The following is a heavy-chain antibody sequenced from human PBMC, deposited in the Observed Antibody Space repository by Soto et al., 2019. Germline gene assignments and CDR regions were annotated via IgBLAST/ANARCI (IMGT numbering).Heavy chain of an antibody. CDR3: AKHAAAAAPDY. D-gene: IGHD6-13*01. CDR1: GFTFSSYA. V-gene: IGHV3-23*04. CDR2: ISGSGGGT. Sequence: EAPLVESGGGWVQPGGALRLSCAASGFTFSSYAMLWVRQGPGKGLEWVSLISGSGGGTYYADSVKGRFTISRDNSTNTLYLQMNSLRAEDTAVYYCAKHAAAAAPDYWGQGTLVTVSS. J-gene: IGHJ4*02.